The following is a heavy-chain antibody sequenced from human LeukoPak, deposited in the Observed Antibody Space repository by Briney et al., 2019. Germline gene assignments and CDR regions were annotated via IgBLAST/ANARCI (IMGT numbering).Heavy chain of an antibody. V-gene: IGHV4-30-2*01. Sequence: PSETLSLTCAVSGGSISSGGYSWSWIRQPPGKGLEWIGYIYHSGSTYYNPSLKSRVTISVDRSKNQFSLKLSSVTAADTAVYYCARSPHPYHYYGMNVWGKGTTVTVSS. CDR2: IYHSGST. CDR1: GGSISSGGYS. CDR3: ARSPHPYHYYGMNV. J-gene: IGHJ6*04.